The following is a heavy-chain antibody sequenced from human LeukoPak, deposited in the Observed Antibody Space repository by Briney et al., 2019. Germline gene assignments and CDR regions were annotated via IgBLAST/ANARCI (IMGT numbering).Heavy chain of an antibody. D-gene: IGHD6-19*01. CDR1: GFMFSNYS. CDR2: ISRLSSYI. V-gene: IGHV3-21*06. J-gene: IGHJ4*02. CDR3: VRRPYRSGFDF. Sequence: PGGSLRLSCAASGFMFSNYSMNWVRQAPGKGVEWVSSISRLSSYINYADSVKGRFTISRDNAKNSLELHLSRLRPEDTALYYCVRRPYRSGFDFWGQGTLVTVSS.